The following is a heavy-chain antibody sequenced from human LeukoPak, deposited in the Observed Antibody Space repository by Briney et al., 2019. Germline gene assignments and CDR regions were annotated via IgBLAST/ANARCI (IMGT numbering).Heavy chain of an antibody. CDR1: VFTFSSYS. Sequence: GGSLRLSCAASVFTFSSYSMNWVRQAPGKGLEWDSSISSGSKYIYNADSVKGRFTISRDNAKNSLYLQMNSLRAEDTAVYYCARALSYSYGSMDFWGQGTLVIVSS. CDR3: ARALSYSYGSMDF. J-gene: IGHJ4*02. V-gene: IGHV3-21*01. CDR2: ISSGSKYI. D-gene: IGHD5-18*01.